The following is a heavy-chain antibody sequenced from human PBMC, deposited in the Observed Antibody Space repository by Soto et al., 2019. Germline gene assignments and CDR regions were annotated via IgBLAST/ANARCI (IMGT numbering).Heavy chain of an antibody. J-gene: IGHJ5*02. CDR2: ISAYNGNT. V-gene: IGHV1-18*01. D-gene: IGHD3-3*01. CDR3: ARDVLRFLEWSMGANWFDP. CDR1: GYTFTSYD. Sequence: ASVKVSCKASGYTFTSYDISWVRQAPGQGLEWMGWISAYNGNTNYAQKLQGRVTMTTDTSTSTAYMELRSLRSDDTAVYYCARDVLRFLEWSMGANWFDPWGQRTLVTVSS.